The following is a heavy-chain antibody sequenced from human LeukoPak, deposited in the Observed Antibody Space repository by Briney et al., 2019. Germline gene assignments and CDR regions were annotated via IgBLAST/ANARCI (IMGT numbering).Heavy chain of an antibody. J-gene: IGHJ4*02. Sequence: GGSLRLSCAASGFTFSSYGMHWVRQAPGKGLEWVAVISYDGSNEYYADSVKGRFTISRDNSKNTLYLQMNSLRAEDTAVYYCAKDSTSGSYCIDYWGQGTLVTVSS. D-gene: IGHD1-26*01. CDR1: GFTFSSYG. V-gene: IGHV3-30*18. CDR3: AKDSTSGSYCIDY. CDR2: ISYDGSNE.